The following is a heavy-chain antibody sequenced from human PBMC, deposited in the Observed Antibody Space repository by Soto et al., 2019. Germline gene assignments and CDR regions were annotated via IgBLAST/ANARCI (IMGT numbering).Heavy chain of an antibody. D-gene: IGHD3-10*01. CDR2: NYYSGIT. Sequence: LSHTGTLSGGYLSSGGYYWTCIRQHPGKGLEWIGYNYYSGITYYNPSLKSRVTISLDTSKNQFSLKLSSVTAADTAVYYCARGYYYGGLDPWGQGTLVTVS. V-gene: IGHV4-31*03. CDR3: ARGYYYGGLDP. CDR1: GGYLSSGGYY. J-gene: IGHJ5*02.